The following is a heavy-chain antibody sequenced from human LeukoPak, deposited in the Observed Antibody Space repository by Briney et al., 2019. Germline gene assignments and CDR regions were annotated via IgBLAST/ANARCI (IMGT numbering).Heavy chain of an antibody. CDR1: GFTFSSYA. J-gene: IGHJ6*03. CDR3: AKGRGNYYHYMDV. Sequence: GRSLRLSCAASGFTFSSYAMHWVRQAPGKGLEWVAVISYDGSNKYYADSVKGRFTISRDNTKNTLYLQMNSLRAEDTAVYYCAKGRGNYYHYMDVWGKGTTVTVSS. CDR2: ISYDGSNK. D-gene: IGHD3-16*01. V-gene: IGHV3-30-3*01.